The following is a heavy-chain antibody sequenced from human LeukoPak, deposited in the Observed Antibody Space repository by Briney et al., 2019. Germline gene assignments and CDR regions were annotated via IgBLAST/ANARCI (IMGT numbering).Heavy chain of an antibody. CDR2: IYYSGST. V-gene: IGHV4-59*01. CDR1: GGSISSYY. CDR3: ARAVHVDIVATIGLYYFDY. Sequence: SETLSLTCTVSGGSISSYYWSWIRQPPGKGPEWIGYIYYSGSTNYNPSLKSRVTISVDTSKNQFSLKLSSVTAADTAVYYCARAVHVDIVATIGLYYFDYWGQGTLVTVSS. D-gene: IGHD5-12*01. J-gene: IGHJ4*02.